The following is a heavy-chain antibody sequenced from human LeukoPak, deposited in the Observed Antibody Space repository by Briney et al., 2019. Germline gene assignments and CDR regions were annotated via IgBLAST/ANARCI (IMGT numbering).Heavy chain of an antibody. CDR2: INHSGST. D-gene: IGHD2-15*01. V-gene: IGHV4-34*01. CDR3: ARGLLNNSGGSF. J-gene: IGHJ4*02. CDR1: GGSFSGYY. Sequence: ASETLSLTCAVYGGSFSGYYWSWIRQPPGKGLEWIGEINHSGSTNYNPSLKSRVTISVDTSKNQFSLKLSSVTAAGTAVYYCARGLLNNSGGSFWGQGTLVTVPS.